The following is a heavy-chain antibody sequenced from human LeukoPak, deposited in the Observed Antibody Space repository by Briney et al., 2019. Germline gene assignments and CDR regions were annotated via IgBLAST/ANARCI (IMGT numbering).Heavy chain of an antibody. CDR3: ARREQLASYYYYYMDV. CDR1: GGSISSSSYY. J-gene: IGHJ6*03. D-gene: IGHD6-6*01. CDR2: IYYSGST. Sequence: SETLSLTCTVSGGSISSSSYYWGWIRQPPGKGLEWIGSIYYSGSTYYNPSLKSRVTIPVDTSKNQFSLKLSSVTAADTAVYYCARREQLASYYYYYMDVWGKGTTVTVSS. V-gene: IGHV4-39*01.